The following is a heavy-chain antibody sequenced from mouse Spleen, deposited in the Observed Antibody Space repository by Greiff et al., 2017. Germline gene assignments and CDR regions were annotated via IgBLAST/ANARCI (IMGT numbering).Heavy chain of an antibody. CDR2: IDPETGGT. CDR3: TRSSPYWYFDV. D-gene: IGHD1-1*01. V-gene: IGHV1-15*01. Sequence: SGAELVRPGASVTLSCKASGYTFTDYEMHWVKQTPVHGLEWIGAIDPETGGTAYNQKFKGKAILTADKSSSTAYMELRSLTSEDSAVYYCTRSSPYWYFDVWGAGTTVTVSS. J-gene: IGHJ1*01. CDR1: GYTFTDYE.